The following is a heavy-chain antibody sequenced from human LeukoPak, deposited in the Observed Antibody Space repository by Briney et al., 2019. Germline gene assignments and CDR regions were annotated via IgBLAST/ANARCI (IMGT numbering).Heavy chain of an antibody. CDR1: GFTFSSYA. CDR3: ARAGWALITFGGVDY. V-gene: IGHV3-30*04. D-gene: IGHD3-16*01. Sequence: PGGSLRLSCAASGFTFSSYAMHWVRQAPGKGLEWVAVISYDGSNKYYADSVKGRFTISRDNSKNTLYLQMNSLRAEDTAVYYCARAGWALITFGGVDYWGQGTLVTVSS. CDR2: ISYDGSNK. J-gene: IGHJ4*02.